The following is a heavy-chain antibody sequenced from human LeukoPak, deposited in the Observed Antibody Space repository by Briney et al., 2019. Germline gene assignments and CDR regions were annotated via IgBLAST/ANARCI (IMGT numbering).Heavy chain of an antibody. CDR1: GSSITSSSYY. D-gene: IGHD3-10*01. CDR2: IHYTGRT. J-gene: IGHJ5*02. Sequence: PSETLSLTCSVSGSSITSSSYYWGWIRQSPEKGLEWIVSIHYTGRTDYNPSLKSRVTISVDTSENQVPLKVRSVTAADTAVYYCARIKEVRRGGPNWFDPWGQGTLVTVSS. CDR3: ARIKEVRRGGPNWFDP. V-gene: IGHV4-39*01.